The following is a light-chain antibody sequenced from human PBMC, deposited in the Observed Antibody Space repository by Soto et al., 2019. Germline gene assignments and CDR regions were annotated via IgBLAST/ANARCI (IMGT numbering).Light chain of an antibody. CDR1: QSVSSN. Sequence: EIVMTQSPATLSVSPGERATLSCRASQSVSSNLAWYQQKPGQAPRLLIYGSSTRATGIPARFSGSGSGTEFTLTISSLQPEDFAVYYCQHFGGTTFTLGQGTRLEIK. J-gene: IGKJ5*01. CDR2: GSS. CDR3: QHFGGTTFT. V-gene: IGKV3-15*01.